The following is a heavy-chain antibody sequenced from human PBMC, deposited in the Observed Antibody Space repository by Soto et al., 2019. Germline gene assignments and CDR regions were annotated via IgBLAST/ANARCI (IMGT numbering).Heavy chain of an antibody. Sequence: SGPTLVNPTQTLTLTCTFSGFSLSTSGMCVSWIRQPPGKALEWLALIDWVDDKWYSTSLKTRLTISKDTSLNQVVLTMTNMDPVDTATYYCARIWRAYGGNGVPDYWGQGTVVTVSS. D-gene: IGHD4-17*01. V-gene: IGHV2-70*01. J-gene: IGHJ4*02. CDR2: IDWVDDK. CDR3: ARIWRAYGGNGVPDY. CDR1: GFSLSTSGMC.